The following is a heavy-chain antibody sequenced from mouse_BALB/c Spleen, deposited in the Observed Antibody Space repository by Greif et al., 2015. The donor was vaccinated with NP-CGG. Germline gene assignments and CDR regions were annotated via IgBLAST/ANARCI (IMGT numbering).Heavy chain of an antibody. CDR1: GFTFSSYT. Sequence: EVKLVESGGGLVQPGGSLKLSCAASGFTFSSYTMSWVRQTPERRLEWVAYISNGGGSTYYPDTVKGRFTISRDNAKNTLYLQMSSLKSEDTAMYYCARQDGYYGLAYWGQGTLVTVSA. J-gene: IGHJ3*01. CDR2: ISNGGGST. V-gene: IGHV5-12-2*01. CDR3: ARQDGYYGLAY. D-gene: IGHD2-3*01.